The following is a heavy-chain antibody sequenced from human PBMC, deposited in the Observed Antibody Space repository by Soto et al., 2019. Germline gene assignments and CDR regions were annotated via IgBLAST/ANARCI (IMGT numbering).Heavy chain of an antibody. CDR1: GFTFSSYS. D-gene: IGHD4-17*01. CDR2: ISSSSSYI. J-gene: IGHJ6*02. V-gene: IGHV3-21*01. CDR3: ARDRATVTAPYYYYGMDV. Sequence: EVQLVESGGGLVKPGGSLRLSCAASGFTFSSYSMNWVRQAPGKGLEWVSSISSSSSYIYYADSVKGRFNISRDNAKNSLYLQMNSLRAEDTAVYYCARDRATVTAPYYYYGMDVWGQGTTVTVSS.